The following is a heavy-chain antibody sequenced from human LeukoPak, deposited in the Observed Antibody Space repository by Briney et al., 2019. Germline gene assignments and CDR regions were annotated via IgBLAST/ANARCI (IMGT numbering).Heavy chain of an antibody. CDR2: ISGSGGST. Sequence: GGSLRLSCAASGFTFSSYAMSWVRQAPGKGLEWVSAISGSGGSTYYADSVKGRFTISRDNSKNTLYLQMNSLRAEDTAVYYCAKKNDYYGSGSYSWYWGQGTLVTVSS. D-gene: IGHD3-10*01. V-gene: IGHV3-23*01. CDR1: GFTFSSYA. CDR3: AKKNDYYGSGSYSWY. J-gene: IGHJ4*02.